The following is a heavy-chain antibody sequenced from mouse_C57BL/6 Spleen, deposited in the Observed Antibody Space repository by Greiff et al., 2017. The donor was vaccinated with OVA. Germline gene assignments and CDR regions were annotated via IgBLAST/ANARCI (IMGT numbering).Heavy chain of an antibody. Sequence: QVQLQQPGAELVKPGASVKLSCKASGYTFTSYWMQWVKQRPGQGLEWIGEIDPSDSYTNYNQKFKGKATLTVDTSSSTAYMQLSSLTAEDSAVYYCARAHYGSGDYYAMDYWGQGTSVTVSS. J-gene: IGHJ4*01. CDR2: IDPSDSYT. D-gene: IGHD1-1*01. CDR3: ARAHYGSGDYYAMDY. V-gene: IGHV1-50*01. CDR1: GYTFTSYW.